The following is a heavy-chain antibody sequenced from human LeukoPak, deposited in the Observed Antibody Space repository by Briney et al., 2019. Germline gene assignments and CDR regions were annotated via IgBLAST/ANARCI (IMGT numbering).Heavy chain of an antibody. CDR1: GFTFSSYA. CDR3: AKRASLVSATPWFDP. V-gene: IGHV3-23*01. D-gene: IGHD2-15*01. Sequence: PGGSLRLSCAASGFTFSSYAMSWVRQAPGKGLGWVSDISNSGDSTYYADSVKGRFTISRDNSKNTLYLQMNNLRAEDTAVFYCAKRASLVSATPWFDPWGQGTLVTVSS. J-gene: IGHJ5*02. CDR2: ISNSGDST.